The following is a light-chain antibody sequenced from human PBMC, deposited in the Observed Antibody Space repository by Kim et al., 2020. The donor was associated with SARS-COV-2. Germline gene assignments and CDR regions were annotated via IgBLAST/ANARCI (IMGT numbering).Light chain of an antibody. CDR2: DGS. CDR3: CSYAGSYTYV. Sequence: GQSVTISCTGTSSDVGGYNYVSWYQQHPGKAPKLMIYDGSKRPSGVPDRFSGSKSGNTASLTISGLQAEDEADYYCCSYAGSYTYVFGTGTKVTVL. J-gene: IGLJ1*01. V-gene: IGLV2-11*01. CDR1: SSDVGGYNY.